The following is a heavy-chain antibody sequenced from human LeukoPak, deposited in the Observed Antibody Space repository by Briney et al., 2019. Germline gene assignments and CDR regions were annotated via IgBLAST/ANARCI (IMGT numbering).Heavy chain of an antibody. V-gene: IGHV4-39*07. J-gene: IGHJ4*02. CDR2: AFYSGST. D-gene: IGHD3-10*01. CDR3: ARGEEYGSGTVHFDY. Sequence: SETLSLTCTVSGGSISSNNYYWGWIRQPPGKGLEWIGSAFYSGSTYYNPSLKSRVTISADRSNNRFSLSLNSVTAADTAVFYCARGEEYGSGTVHFDYWGQGILVTVSS. CDR1: GGSISSNNYY.